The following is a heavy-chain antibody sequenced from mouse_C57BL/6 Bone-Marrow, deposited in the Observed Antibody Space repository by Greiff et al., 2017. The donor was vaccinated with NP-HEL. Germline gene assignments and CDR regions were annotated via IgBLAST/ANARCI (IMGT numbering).Heavy chain of an antibody. J-gene: IGHJ3*01. CDR3: ARYEYPAWFAY. D-gene: IGHD5-1*01. Sequence: VKLMESGAELARPGASVKLSCKASGYTFTSYGISWVKQRPGQGLEWIGEIYPRSGNTYYNEKFKGKATLTADKSSSTAYMELRSLTSEDSAVYFCARYEYPAWFAYWGQGTLVTVSA. V-gene: IGHV1-81*01. CDR2: IYPRSGNT. CDR1: GYTFTSYG.